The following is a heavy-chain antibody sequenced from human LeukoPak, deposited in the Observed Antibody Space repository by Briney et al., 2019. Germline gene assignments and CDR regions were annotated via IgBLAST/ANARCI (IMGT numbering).Heavy chain of an antibody. D-gene: IGHD3-22*01. Sequence: VASVKVSCKASGYTFTSYGISWVRQAPGQGLEWMGWISAYNGNTNYAQKLQGRVTMTTDTSTSTAYMELRSLRSDATAVYYCARGITMIVDNWFDPWGQGTLVTVSS. CDR3: ARGITMIVDNWFDP. V-gene: IGHV1-18*01. J-gene: IGHJ5*02. CDR1: GYTFTSYG. CDR2: ISAYNGNT.